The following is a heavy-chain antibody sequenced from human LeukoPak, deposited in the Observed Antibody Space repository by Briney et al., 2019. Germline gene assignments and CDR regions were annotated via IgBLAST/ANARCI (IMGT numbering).Heavy chain of an antibody. CDR1: GYTFTSYD. D-gene: IGHD3-22*01. V-gene: IGHV1-8*01. CDR2: MNPNSGNT. J-gene: IGHJ4*02. CDR3: ARGGNYFDSSVYSPRLPFDY. Sequence: ASVKVSCKASGYTFTSYDINWVRQATGQGLEWMGWMNPNSGNTGYAQKFQGRVTITRNISISTAYMELSGLRSEDTAVYYCARGGNYFDSSVYSPRLPFDYWGQGTLVTVSS.